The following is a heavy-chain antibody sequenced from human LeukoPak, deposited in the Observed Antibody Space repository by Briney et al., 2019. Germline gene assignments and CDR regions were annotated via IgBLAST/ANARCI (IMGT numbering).Heavy chain of an antibody. Sequence: QSGGSLRLSCAASGFTFSSYGMHWVRQAPGKGLEWVAVIWYDGSNKYYADSVKGRFTISRDNSKNTLYLQMNSLRAEDTAVYYCASSCSGGSCYSYYWGQGTLVTVSS. J-gene: IGHJ4*02. V-gene: IGHV3-33*08. CDR2: IWYDGSNK. D-gene: IGHD2-15*01. CDR3: ASSCSGGSCYSYY. CDR1: GFTFSSYG.